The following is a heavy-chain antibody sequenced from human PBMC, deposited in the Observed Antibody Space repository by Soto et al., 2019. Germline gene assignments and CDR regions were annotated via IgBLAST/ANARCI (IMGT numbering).Heavy chain of an antibody. D-gene: IGHD3-10*01. J-gene: IGHJ4*02. V-gene: IGHV1-2*04. CDR2: INPNNGGT. CDR1: GYTFTGYY. Sequence: ASVKVSCKASGYTFTGYYIHWVRQAPGQGLVWMGWINPNNGGTNYAQNFQGWVTMTRDTSISTAYMEVTRLKSDDTAVYYCAREHYGSGKVFDYWGPGTLVTVSS. CDR3: AREHYGSGKVFDY.